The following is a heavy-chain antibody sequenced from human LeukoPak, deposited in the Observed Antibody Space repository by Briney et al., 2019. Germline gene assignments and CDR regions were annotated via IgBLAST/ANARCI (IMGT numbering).Heavy chain of an antibody. CDR3: ARDRGYTYGHPFDY. CDR1: GFTFSSYG. Sequence: GGSLRLSCAASGFTFSSYGMHWVRQAPGKGLEWVALTWHDGTNKYYGDSVKGRFTTSRENSKNTLYLQMNSLRAEDTAVYYCARDRGYTYGHPFDYWGQGTLVTVSS. V-gene: IGHV3-33*01. D-gene: IGHD5-18*01. CDR2: TWHDGTNK. J-gene: IGHJ4*02.